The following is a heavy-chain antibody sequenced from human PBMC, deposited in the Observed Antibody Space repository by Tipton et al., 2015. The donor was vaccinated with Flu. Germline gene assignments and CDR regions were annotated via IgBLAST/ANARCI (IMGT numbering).Heavy chain of an antibody. Sequence: TLSLTCAVSDYSISSGYYWGWIRQPPGKGLEWIGSIHHSGDAYYIPSLKSRVSLSVDTSENQFSLKVTSVTAADTAVYYCARSRIPEPSPFYWGQGTRVTVSS. CDR2: IHHSGDA. CDR1: DYSISSGYY. J-gene: IGHJ4*02. D-gene: IGHD1-14*01. V-gene: IGHV4-38-2*01. CDR3: ARSRIPEPSPFY.